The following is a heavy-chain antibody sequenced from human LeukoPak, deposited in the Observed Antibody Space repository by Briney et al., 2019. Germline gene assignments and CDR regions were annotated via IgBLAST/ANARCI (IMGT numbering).Heavy chain of an antibody. V-gene: IGHV1-18*01. J-gene: IGHJ6*02. CDR1: GYTLTSYG. D-gene: IGHD3-9*01. CDR3: AYRPGSYYDILTGYPHGMDV. Sequence: ASVKVSCKASGYTLTSYGISWVRQAPGQGLEWMGWISAYNGNTNYAQKLQGRVTMTTDTSTSTAYMELRSLRSDDTAVYYCAYRPGSYYDILTGYPHGMDVWGQGTTVTVSS. CDR2: ISAYNGNT.